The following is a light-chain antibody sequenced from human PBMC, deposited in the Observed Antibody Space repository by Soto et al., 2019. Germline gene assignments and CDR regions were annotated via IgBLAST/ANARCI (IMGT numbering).Light chain of an antibody. V-gene: IGLV2-14*01. CDR1: NSDVGTYNS. CDR2: EVS. CDR3: SSYRSSNTYV. J-gene: IGLJ1*01. Sequence: LTQPASVSGSPGQSITISCTGTNSDVGTYNSVSWYQHHPGKAPKLMICEVSNRPSGVSNRFSGSKSGNTASLSISGLQAEDEADYYCSSYRSSNTYVFGTGTKVTVL.